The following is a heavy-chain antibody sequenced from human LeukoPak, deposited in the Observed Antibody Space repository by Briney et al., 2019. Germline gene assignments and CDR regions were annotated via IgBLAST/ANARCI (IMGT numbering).Heavy chain of an antibody. Sequence: ASVKVSCKASGYTFTSYGISWVRQAPGQGLEWMGWIGAYNGNTNYAQKLQGRVTMTTDTSTSTAYMELRSLRSDDTAVYYCARCLYGSGSYYYQDWFDPWGQGTLVTVSS. V-gene: IGHV1-18*04. D-gene: IGHD3-10*01. CDR1: GYTFTSYG. J-gene: IGHJ5*02. CDR2: IGAYNGNT. CDR3: ARCLYGSGSYYYQDWFDP.